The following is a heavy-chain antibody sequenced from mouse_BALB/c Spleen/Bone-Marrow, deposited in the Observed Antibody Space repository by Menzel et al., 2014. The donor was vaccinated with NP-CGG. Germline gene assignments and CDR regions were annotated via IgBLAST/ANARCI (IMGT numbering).Heavy chain of an antibody. CDR1: GFTFSSYA. Sequence: EVKLVESGGGLVKPGGSLKLSCAASGFTFSSYAMSWVRQSPEKRLEWVAEISSGGSYTYYPDTVAGRFTISRDNAKNTLYLEMSSLRSEDTAMYYCARDRGYFDYWGQGTTLTVSS. V-gene: IGHV5-9-4*01. J-gene: IGHJ2*01. CDR3: ARDRGYFDY. CDR2: ISSGGSYT. D-gene: IGHD3-1*01.